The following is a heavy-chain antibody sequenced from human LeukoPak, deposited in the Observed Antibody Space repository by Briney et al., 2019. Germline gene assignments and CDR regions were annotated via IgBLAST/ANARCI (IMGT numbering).Heavy chain of an antibody. CDR3: ARDAGYSYGYIYYYYGMDV. D-gene: IGHD5-18*01. Sequence: PGRSLRLSCAASGFTFSSYGMHWVRQAPGKGLEWVAVIWYDGSNKYYADSVKGRFTISRDNSKNALYLQMNNLRAEDTAVYYCARDAGYSYGYIYYYYGMDVWGKGTTVTVSS. V-gene: IGHV3-33*01. J-gene: IGHJ6*04. CDR1: GFTFSSYG. CDR2: IWYDGSNK.